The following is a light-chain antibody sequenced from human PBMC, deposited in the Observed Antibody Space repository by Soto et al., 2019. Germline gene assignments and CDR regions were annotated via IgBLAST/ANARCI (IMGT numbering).Light chain of an antibody. Sequence: QSALTQPRSVSGSPGQSVTISCTGTSSDVGGYHYVSWYQQHPGTAPKLMIYDVSKRPSGVPDRFSGSKSGNTASLAISGLHAADEADYYCGSYVGPGVFGGGTQLTVL. CDR2: DVS. J-gene: IGLJ2*01. V-gene: IGLV2-11*01. CDR1: SSDVGGYHY. CDR3: GSYVGPGV.